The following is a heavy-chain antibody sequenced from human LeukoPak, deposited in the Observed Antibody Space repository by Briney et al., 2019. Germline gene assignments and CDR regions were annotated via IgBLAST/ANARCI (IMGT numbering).Heavy chain of an antibody. CDR3: AKRGDWNSRYSYYYYMDV. V-gene: IGHV3-30*02. CDR1: GFSFSDYG. CDR2: ILYNGNDK. Sequence: GGSLRLSCAASGFSFSDYGMLWVRQAPGKGLEWVALILYNGNDKYYDDSVKGRFTISRDNSKNTLYLQMNSLRAEDTAVYYCAKRGDWNSRYSYYYYMDVWGKGTTVTVSS. D-gene: IGHD1-7*01. J-gene: IGHJ6*03.